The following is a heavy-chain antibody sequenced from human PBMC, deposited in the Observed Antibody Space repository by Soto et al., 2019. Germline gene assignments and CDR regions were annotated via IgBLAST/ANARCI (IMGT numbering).Heavy chain of an antibody. V-gene: IGHV4-39*01. CDR1: GDSISISSYY. D-gene: IGHD1-26*01. CDR2: MYYSGST. Sequence: SQTLSLTCTISGDSISISSYYWAWIRQPPGKGLEWIGSMYYSGSTYNNPSLKSRVTMSVDTPKKQFSLILSSVTAADTAVYYCAAMLIVGGPPYSFD. J-gene: IGHJ4*01. CDR3: AAMLIVGGPPYSFD.